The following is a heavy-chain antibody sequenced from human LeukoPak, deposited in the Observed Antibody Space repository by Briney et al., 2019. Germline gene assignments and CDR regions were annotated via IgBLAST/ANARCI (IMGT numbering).Heavy chain of an antibody. CDR1: GFIFSNYW. D-gene: IGHD4-11*01. CDR2: IKQDGSEK. J-gene: IGHJ4*02. Sequence: GGSLRLSCAASGFIFSNYWMTWVRQAPGKGLERVANIKQDGSEKYYVDSVKGRFTISRDNTKNSLFLQMNSLRAEDTAVYYCARSTVTISFDYWGQGTLVTVSS. V-gene: IGHV3-7*03. CDR3: ARSTVTISFDY.